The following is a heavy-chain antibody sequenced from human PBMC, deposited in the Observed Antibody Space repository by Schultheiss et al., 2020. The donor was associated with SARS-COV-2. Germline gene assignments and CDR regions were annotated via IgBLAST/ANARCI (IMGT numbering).Heavy chain of an antibody. CDR1: GGTFSSYA. CDR2: IIPIFGTA. CDR3: ATGLGRSLEDFDY. J-gene: IGHJ4*02. Sequence: SVKVSCKASGGTFSSYAISWVRQAPGQGLEWMGRIIPIFGTANYAQKFQGRVTITADESTSTAYMELSSLTSEDTAVYYCATGLGRSLEDFDYWGQGTLVTVSS. V-gene: IGHV1-69*13. D-gene: IGHD1-1*01.